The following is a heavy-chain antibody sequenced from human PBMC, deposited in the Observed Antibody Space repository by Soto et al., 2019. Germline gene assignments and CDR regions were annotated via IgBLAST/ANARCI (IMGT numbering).Heavy chain of an antibody. D-gene: IGHD2-2*01. CDR2: IYTSGST. J-gene: IGHJ5*02. CDR3: ARDLGSTSCYCECFWFDP. V-gene: IGHV4-4*07. Sequence: SETLSLTGTVSGGSISNYYWSWIRQPAGKGLEWIGRIYTSGSTNYNPSLKSRVTMSVDTSKNQFSLKLSSVTAADTAVYYCARDLGSTSCYCECFWFDPWGQGTLVTVSS. CDR1: GGSISNYY.